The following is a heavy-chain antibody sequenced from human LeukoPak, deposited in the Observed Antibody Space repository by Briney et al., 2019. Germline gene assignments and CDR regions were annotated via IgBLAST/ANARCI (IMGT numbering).Heavy chain of an antibody. D-gene: IGHD2-15*01. CDR3: ARAPPGRCTGGSCYAKGSMDV. CDR2: IIPIFGTT. J-gene: IGHJ6*02. CDR1: GGTFSTYI. V-gene: IGHV1-69*13. Sequence: SVKVSCKASGGTFSTYIITWVRHAPGQGLEWMGGIIPIFGTTTYAQKFQGRVTITADESTSTAYMDLSSLTSEDTAVYYCARAPPGRCTGGSCYAKGSMDVWGQGTTVIVSS.